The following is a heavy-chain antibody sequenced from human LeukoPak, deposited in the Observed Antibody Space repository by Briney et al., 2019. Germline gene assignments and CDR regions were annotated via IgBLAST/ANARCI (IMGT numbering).Heavy chain of an antibody. CDR1: GYTFTSYG. Sequence: ASVTVSFKASGYTFTSYGISWVRQAPGQGLAWMGWISAYNGNTNYAQKLQGRVTMTTDTSTSTAYMALRSLRSDDTAVYYCARIRGYSYGTGGYYFDYWGQGTLVTVSS. CDR2: ISAYNGNT. V-gene: IGHV1-18*01. J-gene: IGHJ4*02. D-gene: IGHD5-18*01. CDR3: ARIRGYSYGTGGYYFDY.